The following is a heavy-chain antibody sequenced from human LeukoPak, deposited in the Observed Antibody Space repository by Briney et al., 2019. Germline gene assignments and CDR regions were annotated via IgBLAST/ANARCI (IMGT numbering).Heavy chain of an antibody. V-gene: IGHV4-59*01. CDR1: GDSINGFY. CDR3: ARAESSWPNRLDY. J-gene: IGHJ4*02. CDR2: IYYSGST. Sequence: SETLSLTCTVSGDSINGFYWSWIRQPPGKGLEWIGYIYYSGSTSYNPSLKSRLTMSIDTSNNQFSLKLNSVTPADTAVYYCARAESSWPNRLDYWGQGTLVTVSS. D-gene: IGHD6-13*01.